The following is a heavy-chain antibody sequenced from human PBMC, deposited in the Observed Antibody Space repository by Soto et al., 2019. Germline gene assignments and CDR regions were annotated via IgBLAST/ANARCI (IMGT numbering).Heavy chain of an antibody. V-gene: IGHV3-23*01. CDR3: SKDLLGRGWFDP. J-gene: IGHJ5*02. CDR1: GFTFSSYA. D-gene: IGHD3-16*01. CDR2: ISGSGGST. Sequence: EVQLLESGGGLVQPGGSLRLSCAASGFTFSSYAMSWVRQAPGKGLEWVSAISGSGGSTYYADSVKGRFTISRDNSKNTLYLQMNSLRAEDTAVYYCSKDLLGRGWFDPWGQGTLVTVSS.